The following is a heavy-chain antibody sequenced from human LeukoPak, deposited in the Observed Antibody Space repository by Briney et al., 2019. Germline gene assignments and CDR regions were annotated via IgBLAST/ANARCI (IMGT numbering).Heavy chain of an antibody. CDR1: GFTFSSYA. Sequence: PGGSLRLSCAASGFTFSSYAMSWVRQAPGKGLEWVSAISHSDGNTYYADSVKGRFTISRDNSKNTLYLQMNSLRAEDTAIYYCAKYSSGWSISLDYWGQGTLVTVSS. CDR2: ISHSDGNT. V-gene: IGHV3-23*01. CDR3: AKYSSGWSISLDY. D-gene: IGHD6-19*01. J-gene: IGHJ4*02.